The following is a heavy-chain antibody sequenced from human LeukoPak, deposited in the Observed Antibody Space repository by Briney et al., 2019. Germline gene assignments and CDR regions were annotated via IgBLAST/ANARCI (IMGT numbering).Heavy chain of an antibody. CDR2: IYPGDSDT. CDR1: GYSFTSYW. CDR3: ARTAGLETDAFDI. Sequence: GESLKISCKGSGYSFTSYWIGWVRQLPGKGLEWMGIIYPGDSDTRDSPSFQGQVTISADKSISTAYLQWSSLKALDTAMYYCARTAGLETDAFDIWGQGTMVTVSS. J-gene: IGHJ3*02. D-gene: IGHD5-24*01. V-gene: IGHV5-51*01.